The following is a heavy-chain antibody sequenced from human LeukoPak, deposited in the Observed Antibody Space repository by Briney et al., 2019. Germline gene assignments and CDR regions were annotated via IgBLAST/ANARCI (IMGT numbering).Heavy chain of an antibody. CDR3: ARVGYDSSGYYFDY. Sequence: PGGSLRLSCAASGFTFDDYGMSWVRHAPGKGLEWVSGINWNGGSTGYADSVKGRFTISRDNAKNSLYLQMNSLRAEDTALYYCARVGYDSSGYYFDYWGQGTLVTVSS. J-gene: IGHJ4*02. V-gene: IGHV3-20*04. CDR2: INWNGGST. CDR1: GFTFDDYG. D-gene: IGHD3-22*01.